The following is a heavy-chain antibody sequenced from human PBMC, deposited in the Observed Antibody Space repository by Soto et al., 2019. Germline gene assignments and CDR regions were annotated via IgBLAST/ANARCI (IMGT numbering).Heavy chain of an antibody. CDR3: ARGSYYDSSGYYDY. CDR2: IYYSGST. D-gene: IGHD3-22*01. J-gene: IGHJ4*02. Sequence: SETLSLTCAVSGGSISSGGYYWSWIRQHPGKGLEWIGYIYYSGSTYYNPSLKSRVTISVDTSKNQFSLKLSSVTAADTAVYYCARGSYYDSSGYYDYWGQGTLVTVSS. V-gene: IGHV4-31*11. CDR1: GGSISSGGYY.